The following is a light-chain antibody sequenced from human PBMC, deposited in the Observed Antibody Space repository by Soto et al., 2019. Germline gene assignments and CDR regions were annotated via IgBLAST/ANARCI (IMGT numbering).Light chain of an antibody. J-gene: IGLJ3*02. CDR2: EVI. CDR1: SSDVGDHYY. Sequence: QSVLTQPPSASGSPGQSVTISCTGTSSDVGDHYYVSWYQQYPGKAPKLIIYEVIKWSSGVPDRFSGSKSGNTASLTVSGLQAEDEADYYCSSYGGNNNVVFGGGTKVTVL. V-gene: IGLV2-8*01. CDR3: SSYGGNNNVV.